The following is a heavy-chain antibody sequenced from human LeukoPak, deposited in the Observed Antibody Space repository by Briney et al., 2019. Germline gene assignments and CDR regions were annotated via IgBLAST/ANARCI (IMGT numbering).Heavy chain of an antibody. CDR3: ARGSADHRGFDY. CDR2: INHSGST. J-gene: IGHJ4*02. Sequence: SETLSLTCAVYGGSFSGYYWSWIRQPPGKGLEWIGEINHSGSTNYNPSLKSRVTISVDTSKNQFSLKLSSVTAADTAEYYCARGSADHRGFDYWGQGTLVTVSS. CDR1: GGSFSGYY. D-gene: IGHD1-14*01. V-gene: IGHV4-34*01.